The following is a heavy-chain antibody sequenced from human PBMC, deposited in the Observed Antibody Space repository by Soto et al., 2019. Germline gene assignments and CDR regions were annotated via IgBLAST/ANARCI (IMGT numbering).Heavy chain of an antibody. CDR2: IIPIFGTA. CDR3: ARDSVASSGSFDY. D-gene: IGHD3-3*02. CDR1: GCTFSSYA. V-gene: IGHV1-69*13. Sequence: SVKVSCKASGCTFSSYAISWVRQAPGQGLEWMGGIIPIFGTANYAQKFQGRVTITADESTSTAYMELSSLRSEDTAVYYCARDSVASSGSFDYWGQGTLVTVSS. J-gene: IGHJ4*02.